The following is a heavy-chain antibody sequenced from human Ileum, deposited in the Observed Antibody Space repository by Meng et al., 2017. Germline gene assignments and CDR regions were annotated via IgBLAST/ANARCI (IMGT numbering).Heavy chain of an antibody. CDR3: ATNGFYSIDN. V-gene: IGHV4-34*01. Sequence: EQLRPGGAGLLKPSDTLSLTCAVYGGSFSGYYWSRIRQPPGKWLEWIGEINHSGSTNYNPSLNSRVTISVDTSKSQFSLKLSSVTAADTAVYFCATNGFYSIDNWGQGTLVTVSS. J-gene: IGHJ4*02. CDR1: GGSFSGYY. D-gene: IGHD2-8*01. CDR2: INHSGST.